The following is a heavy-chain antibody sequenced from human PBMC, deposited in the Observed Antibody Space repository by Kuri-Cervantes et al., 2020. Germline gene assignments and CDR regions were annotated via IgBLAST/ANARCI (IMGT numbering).Heavy chain of an antibody. J-gene: IGHJ4*02. CDR2: INHSRST. D-gene: IGHD6-19*01. V-gene: IGHV4-34*01. CDR1: GGPLSSYY. CDR3: ARGTAVAGTIDY. Sequence: SETLSLTCAVYGGPLSSYYWNWIRQPPGEGLEWIGEINHSRSTSYNPSLKSRVTISVDKSKNQFSLKLSSVTAADTAVYYCARGTAVAGTIDYWGQGTLVTVSS.